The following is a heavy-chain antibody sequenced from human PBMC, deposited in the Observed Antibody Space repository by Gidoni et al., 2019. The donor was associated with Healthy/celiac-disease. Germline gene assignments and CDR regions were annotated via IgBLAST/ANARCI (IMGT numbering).Heavy chain of an antibody. CDR2: ISGSGGST. CDR3: AKSVGGGLSYFDY. Sequence: EVQLLESGGGLVQPGGSLRLSCAASGFTFSSYAMRWFRQAPGKGLGGVSAISGSGGSTYYADSVKGRFTISRDNSKNTLYLQMNSLRAEDTAVYYCAKSVGGGLSYFDYWGQGTLVTVSS. J-gene: IGHJ4*02. V-gene: IGHV3-23*01. D-gene: IGHD2-15*01. CDR1: GFTFSSYA.